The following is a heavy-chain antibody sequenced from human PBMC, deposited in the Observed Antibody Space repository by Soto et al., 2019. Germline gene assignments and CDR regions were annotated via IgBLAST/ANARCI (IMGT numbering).Heavy chain of an antibody. Sequence: EVQLVESGGGLVQPGGSLRLSCAASGFTFSSYSMNWVRQAPGKGLEWVSYISSSSSTTYYADSVKGRFTISKDNAKNSLYLQMNSLRGEDTAVYYCAREGGNHNWFDPWGQGTLVSVSS. CDR2: ISSSSSTT. J-gene: IGHJ5*02. V-gene: IGHV3-48*01. D-gene: IGHD1-26*01. CDR1: GFTFSSYS. CDR3: AREGGNHNWFDP.